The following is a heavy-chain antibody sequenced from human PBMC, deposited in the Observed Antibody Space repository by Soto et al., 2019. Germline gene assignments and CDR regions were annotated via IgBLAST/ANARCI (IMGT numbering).Heavy chain of an antibody. Sequence: GGSLRLACAASGFTFDHYTMHWVRQAPGKGLEWVSLISWDGGSTYYADSVKGRFTISRDNSNNSLYLRMNSLRPEDTALSYCAKDIRVATIGGYYYYGMDGWGQGTTVTVCS. J-gene: IGHJ6*02. CDR1: GFTFDHYT. V-gene: IGHV3-43*01. CDR3: AKDIRVATIGGYYYYGMDG. CDR2: ISWDGGST. D-gene: IGHD5-12*01.